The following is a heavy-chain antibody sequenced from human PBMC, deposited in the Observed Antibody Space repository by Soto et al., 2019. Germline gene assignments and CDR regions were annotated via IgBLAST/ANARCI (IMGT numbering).Heavy chain of an antibody. Sequence: QVQLVQSGAEVKKPGSSVKVSCKASGGTFSSYAISWVRQAPGQGLEWMGGIIPIFGTADYAQKFQGRVTITADESTGSAYVGLRSLRSEDTAVYYGASHYDSSGYYSRGLDYWGQGTLVTVSS. V-gene: IGHV1-69*12. CDR2: IIPIFGTA. J-gene: IGHJ4*02. D-gene: IGHD3-22*01. CDR1: GGTFSSYA. CDR3: ASHYDSSGYYSRGLDY.